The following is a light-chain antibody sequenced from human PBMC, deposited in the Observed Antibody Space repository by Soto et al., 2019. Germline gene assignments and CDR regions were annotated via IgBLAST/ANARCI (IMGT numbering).Light chain of an antibody. CDR1: QSISSW. CDR2: DAS. J-gene: IGKJ1*01. V-gene: IGKV1-5*01. Sequence: DIQMTQSPSTLSASVGDRVTITCRASQSISSWLAWYQQKPGKAPKLLIYDASNLESGVPSRFSGGGSGTEFTLTISSLQPDDFATYYCQQYNSYWWTFGQGTKVDIK. CDR3: QQYNSYWWT.